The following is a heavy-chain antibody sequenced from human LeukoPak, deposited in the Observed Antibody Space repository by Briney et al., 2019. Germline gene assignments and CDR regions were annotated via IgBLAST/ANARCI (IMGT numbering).Heavy chain of an antibody. J-gene: IGHJ3*02. CDR2: IYYSGST. D-gene: IGHD2-2*01. CDR3: ARGYCSSTSCRTDAFDI. V-gene: IGHV4-31*03. Sequence: SETLSLTCTVSGGSISSGGYYWSWIHQHPGKGLEWIGYIYYSGSTYYNPSLKSRVTISVDTSKNQFSLKLSSVTAADTAVYYCARGYCSSTSCRTDAFDIWGQGTMVTVSS. CDR1: GGSISSGGYY.